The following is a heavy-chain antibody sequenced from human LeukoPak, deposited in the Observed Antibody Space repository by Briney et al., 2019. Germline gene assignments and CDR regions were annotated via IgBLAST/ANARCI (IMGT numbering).Heavy chain of an antibody. CDR3: ARRTRKTIAAAGTYAFDI. D-gene: IGHD6-13*01. Sequence: SSETLSLTCAVYGGSFSGYYWSWIRQHPGKGLEWIGYIYYSGSTYYNPSLKSRVTISVDTSKNQFSLKLSSVTAADTAVYYCARRTRKTIAAAGTYAFDIWGQGTMVTVSS. CDR2: IYYSGST. V-gene: IGHV4-31*11. CDR1: GGSFSGYY. J-gene: IGHJ3*02.